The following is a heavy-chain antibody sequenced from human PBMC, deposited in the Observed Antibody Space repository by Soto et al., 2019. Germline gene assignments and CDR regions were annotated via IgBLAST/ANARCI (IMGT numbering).Heavy chain of an antibody. J-gene: IGHJ6*02. D-gene: IGHD3-10*02. V-gene: IGHV1-69*12. Sequence: QVQRVQSGAEVKKPGSSEKVSCKASGGTFRSCAISWVRQAPGQGLEWMGRIIPIFGTAKYAQKFQGRVTITADESTSTAYMELSRLRSEDTAVYYCARDGAMVGARHHYYSGMDVWGQGTTVTVSS. CDR3: ARDGAMVGARHHYYSGMDV. CDR2: IIPIFGTA. CDR1: GGTFRSCA.